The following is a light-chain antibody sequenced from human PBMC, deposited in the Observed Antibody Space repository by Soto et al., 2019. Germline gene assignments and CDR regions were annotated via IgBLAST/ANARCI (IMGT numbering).Light chain of an antibody. J-gene: IGKJ4*01. CDR1: QSVSSR. CDR3: QQYNDWPLT. V-gene: IGKV3-15*01. CDR2: GAS. Sequence: EVVMTQSPATLSVSPGERATLSCRASQSVSSRLAWYQQKPGQAPRLVIDGASTRATGIPARFSGSGSGTEFILTISSLQSEDFAVYYCQQYNDWPLTFGGGTRVEIK.